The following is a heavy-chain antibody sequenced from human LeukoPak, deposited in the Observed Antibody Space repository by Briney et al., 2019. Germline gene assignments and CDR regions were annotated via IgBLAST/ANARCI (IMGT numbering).Heavy chain of an antibody. Sequence: SETLSLTCTVSGGSISSSSYYWDWIRQPPGKGLEWMGSIYYSGRTYYNVSLKSRVTISIDTSKNQFSLNLNSVTAADTAVYYCARRRYYDSTGYLDWGQGTLVTVSS. CDR3: ARRRYYDSTGYLD. CDR1: GGSISSSSYY. D-gene: IGHD3-22*01. CDR2: IYYSGRT. J-gene: IGHJ1*01. V-gene: IGHV4-39*01.